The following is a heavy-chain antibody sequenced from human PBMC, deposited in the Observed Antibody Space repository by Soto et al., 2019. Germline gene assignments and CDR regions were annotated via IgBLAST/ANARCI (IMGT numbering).Heavy chain of an antibody. Sequence: EVQLVESGGGLVKPGGSLRLSCAASGFTFSSYSMNWVRQAPGKGLEWVSSISSSSSNIYYADSVKGRFTISRDNAKNPRYRQMTSLRAGATAVYYGGKDTYYFGSASYSPWAQGTRVTVSS. J-gene: IGHJ5*02. V-gene: IGHV3-21*01. D-gene: IGHD3-10*01. CDR3: GKDTYYFGSASYSP. CDR1: GFTFSSYS. CDR2: ISSSSSNI.